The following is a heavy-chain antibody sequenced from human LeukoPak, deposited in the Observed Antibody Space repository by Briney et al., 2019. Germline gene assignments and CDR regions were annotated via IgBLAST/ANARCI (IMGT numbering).Heavy chain of an antibody. CDR1: GFTFSSYG. CDR3: AKGGSYYDY. D-gene: IGHD3-16*01. CDR2: ISYDGSNK. V-gene: IGHV3-30*18. Sequence: GRPLRLSCGASGFTFSSYGMHWVREARGKGVEWVAVISYDGSNKYYADSVKGRFTIYRDNSKNTLYLQMNSLRAEDTAVYYCAKGGSYYDYWGQGTLVTVSS. J-gene: IGHJ4*02.